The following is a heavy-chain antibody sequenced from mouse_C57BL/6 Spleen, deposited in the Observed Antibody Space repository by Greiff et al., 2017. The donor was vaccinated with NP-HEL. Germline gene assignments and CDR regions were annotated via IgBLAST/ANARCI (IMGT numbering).Heavy chain of an antibody. Sequence: VQLQQPGAELVMPGASVKLSCKASGYTFTSYWMHWVKQRPGQGLEWIGEIDPSDSYTNYNQQFKGKSTLTVDKSSSTAYMQLSSLTSEDSAVDYCARRGGIYDYYAMDYWGQGTSVTVSA. CDR1: GYTFTSYW. D-gene: IGHD1-3*01. J-gene: IGHJ4*01. V-gene: IGHV1-69*01. CDR2: IDPSDSYT. CDR3: ARRGGIYDYYAMDY.